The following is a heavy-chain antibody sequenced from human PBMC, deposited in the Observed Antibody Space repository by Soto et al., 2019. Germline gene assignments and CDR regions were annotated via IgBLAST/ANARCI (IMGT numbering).Heavy chain of an antibody. J-gene: IGHJ6*02. CDR2: INPDSGGT. CDR1: GYTFTSYY. V-gene: IGHV1-2*02. D-gene: IGHD2-8*01. Sequence: QVQLVQSGAEVKKPGASVKVSCKASGYTFTSYYMHWVRQAPGQGLEWMGWINPDSGGTYYPHKFQDRVTMTRDTSISTAYMELSRLTSDDTALYYCARDRGVRDVWGQGTTVIVSS. CDR3: ARDRGVRDV.